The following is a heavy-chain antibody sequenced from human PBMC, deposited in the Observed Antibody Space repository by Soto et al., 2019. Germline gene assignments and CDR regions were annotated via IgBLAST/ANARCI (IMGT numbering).Heavy chain of an antibody. V-gene: IGHV6-1*01. CDR3: ARLIGTSWFIG. D-gene: IGHD2-15*01. Sequence: PSQTLSLTCAISGDSVSSNSVTWNWIRQSPSSGLEWLGRTYFRSKWYSDYAESVKSRIVIDPDTSRNQFSLQLNSVTPDDTAVYYCARLIGTSWFIGWGQGSLVTVS. CDR2: TYFRSKWYS. CDR1: GDSVSSNSVT. J-gene: IGHJ4*02.